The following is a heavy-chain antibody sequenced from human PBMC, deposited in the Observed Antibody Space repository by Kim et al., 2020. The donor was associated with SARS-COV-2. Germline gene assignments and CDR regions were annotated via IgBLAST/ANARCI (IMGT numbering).Heavy chain of an antibody. CDR2: IYYSGST. V-gene: IGHV4-39*01. D-gene: IGHD3-22*01. Sequence: SETLSLTCTVSGGSISSSSYYWGWIRQPPGKGLEWIGSIYYSGSTYYNPSLKSRVTISVDTSKNQFSLKLSSVTAADTAVYYCARHTVYYYDSSGALDYWGQGTLVTVSS. J-gene: IGHJ4*02. CDR1: GGSISSSSYY. CDR3: ARHTVYYYDSSGALDY.